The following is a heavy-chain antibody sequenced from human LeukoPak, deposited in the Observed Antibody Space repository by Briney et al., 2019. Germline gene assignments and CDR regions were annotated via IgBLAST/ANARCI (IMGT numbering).Heavy chain of an antibody. V-gene: IGHV4-38-2*01. CDR2: IFHSGST. D-gene: IGHD3-10*01. Sequence: PSETLSLTCAVSGYSISSGDYWGCIRQSPGKGLEGIGNIFHSGSTYHNPSLKSRVTISVDTSKNEFSLKLSSVTAADTAVYYCARGIYYLIEYWGQGTLVTVSS. J-gene: IGHJ4*02. CDR3: ARGIYYLIEY. CDR1: GYSISSGDY.